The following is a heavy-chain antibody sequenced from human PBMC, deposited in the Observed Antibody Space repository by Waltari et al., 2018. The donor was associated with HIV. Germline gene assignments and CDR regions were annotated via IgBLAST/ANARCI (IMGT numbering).Heavy chain of an antibody. CDR1: EYSFASHW. Sequence: EMQLGQSGTEMRRSGESLKIPCRASEYSFASHWVGWVRQKTGQAMEWMGIIYPGDSDTVYSPSFRDQVTISVDKALDTAYLTWGSLRSSDTAMYYCARLKAGADNAFDLWGRGTLVIVSS. CDR3: ARLKAGADNAFDL. J-gene: IGHJ3*01. V-gene: IGHV5-51*03. D-gene: IGHD3-10*01. CDR2: IYPGDSDT.